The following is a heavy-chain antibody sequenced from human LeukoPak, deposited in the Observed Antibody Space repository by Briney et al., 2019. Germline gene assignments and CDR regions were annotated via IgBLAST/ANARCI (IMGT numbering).Heavy chain of an antibody. Sequence: LSLTCVVSGGSIITNDYWWGWVRQAPGKGLEWVSYIDSSGSTVYYADSVKGRFTISRDNAKNSLYMQMESLRDEDTAIYYCARDTLEYSNSPDALDIWGQGTMVTVSS. J-gene: IGHJ3*02. CDR1: GGSIITND. V-gene: IGHV3-48*03. CDR3: ARDTLEYSNSPDALDI. D-gene: IGHD4-23*01. CDR2: IDSSGSTV.